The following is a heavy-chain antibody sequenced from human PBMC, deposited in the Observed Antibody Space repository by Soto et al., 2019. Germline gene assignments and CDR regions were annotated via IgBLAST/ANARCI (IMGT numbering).Heavy chain of an antibody. J-gene: IGHJ6*02. CDR3: ARGTYDFWSGYFSADYYYYGMDV. D-gene: IGHD3-3*01. CDR1: GGSFSGYY. V-gene: IGHV4-34*01. Sequence: ASETLSLTCAVYGGSFSGYYWSWIRQPPGKGLEWIGEINHSGSTNYNPSLKSRVTISVDTSKNQFSLKLSSVIAADTAVYYCARGTYDFWSGYFSADYYYYGMDVWGQGTTVTVSS. CDR2: INHSGST.